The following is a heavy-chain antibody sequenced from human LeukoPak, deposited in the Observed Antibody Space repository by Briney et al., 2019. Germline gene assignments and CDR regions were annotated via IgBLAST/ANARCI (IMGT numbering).Heavy chain of an antibody. CDR3: ATRYSGSYWFDY. CDR1: GGSISSSSYY. Sequence: SETLSLTCTVSGGSISSSSYYWGWIRQPPGKGLEWIGSIYYSGSTYYNPSLKSRVTISVDTSKNQFSLKLSSVTAADTAVYYYATRYSGSYWFDYWGQGTLVTVSS. CDR2: IYYSGST. V-gene: IGHV4-39*07. J-gene: IGHJ5*01. D-gene: IGHD1-26*01.